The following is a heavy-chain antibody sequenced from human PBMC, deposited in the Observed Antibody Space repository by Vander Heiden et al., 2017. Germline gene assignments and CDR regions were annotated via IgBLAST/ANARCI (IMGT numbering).Heavy chain of an antibody. Sequence: QVQLQESGPGLVKPSQTLSLPCTVSGGPISSGGYYWSWIRQHPGKGLEWIGYIYYSGSTYYNPSLKSRVTISVDTSKNQFSLKLSSVTAADTAVYYCARDPAAGPKDYYYYGMDVWGQGTTVTVSS. CDR3: ARDPAAGPKDYYYYGMDV. CDR2: IYYSGST. CDR1: GGPISSGGYY. J-gene: IGHJ6*02. V-gene: IGHV4-31*03. D-gene: IGHD3-10*01.